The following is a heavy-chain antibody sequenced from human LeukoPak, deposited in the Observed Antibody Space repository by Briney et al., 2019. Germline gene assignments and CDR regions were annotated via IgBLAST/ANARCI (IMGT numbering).Heavy chain of an antibody. CDR2: INAGNGNT. D-gene: IGHD1-7*01. CDR1: GYTFTSYA. V-gene: IGHV1-3*01. CDR3: ARSANVNYVGVDY. Sequence: ASVKVSCKASGYTFTSYAMHWVRQAPGPRLEWMGWINAGNGNTKYSQKFQGRVTITRDTSASTAYMELSSQRSEDTAVYYGARSANVNYVGVDYWGQGTLVTVSS. J-gene: IGHJ4*02.